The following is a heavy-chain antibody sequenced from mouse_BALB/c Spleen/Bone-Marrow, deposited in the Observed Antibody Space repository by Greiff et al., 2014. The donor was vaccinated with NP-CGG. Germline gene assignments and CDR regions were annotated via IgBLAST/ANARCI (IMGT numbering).Heavy chain of an antibody. Sequence: EVQLQQSGPSLVKPSQTLSLTCSVTGDSITSGYWNWIRKFPGNKLEYMGYISYSGSTYYNPSLKSRISITRDTSKNLCYLQLNSVTTEDTATYYCARYDGSYYYAMDYWGQGTSVTVSS. J-gene: IGHJ4*01. CDR1: GDSITSGY. CDR3: ARYDGSYYYAMDY. D-gene: IGHD2-3*01. CDR2: ISYSGST. V-gene: IGHV3-8*02.